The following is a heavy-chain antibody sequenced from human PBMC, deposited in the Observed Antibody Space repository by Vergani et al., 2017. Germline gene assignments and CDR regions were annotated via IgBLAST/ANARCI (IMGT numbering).Heavy chain of an antibody. D-gene: IGHD3-9*01. CDR2: INWNGGST. V-gene: IGHV3-20*04. CDR1: GFTFDDYG. CDR3: ARGSRYDILTGYAHYYYGMDV. J-gene: IGHJ6*02. Sequence: EVQLVESGGGVVRPGGSLRLSCAASGFTFDDYGMSWVRQAPGKGLEWVSGINWNGGSTGYADSVKGRFTISRDNAKNSLYLQMNGLRAEDTALYYCARGSRYDILTGYAHYYYGMDVWGQGTTVTVSS.